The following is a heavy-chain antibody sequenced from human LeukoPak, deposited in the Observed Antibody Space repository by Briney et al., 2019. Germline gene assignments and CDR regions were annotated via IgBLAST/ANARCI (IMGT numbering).Heavy chain of an antibody. D-gene: IGHD3-22*01. Sequence: SETLSLTCTVSGGSISSYYWSWIRQPPGKGPEWIGYIYYSGSTNYNPSLKSRVTISVDTSKNQFSLKLSSVTAADTAVYYCARQVTAYYYDSSGYRSTPEYFQHWGQGTLVTVSS. CDR3: ARQVTAYYYDSSGYRSTPEYFQH. J-gene: IGHJ1*01. CDR1: GGSISSYY. CDR2: IYYSGST. V-gene: IGHV4-59*08.